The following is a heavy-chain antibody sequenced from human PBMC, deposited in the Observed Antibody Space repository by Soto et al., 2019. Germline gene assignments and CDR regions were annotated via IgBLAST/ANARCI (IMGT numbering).Heavy chain of an antibody. CDR2: IYYSGST. V-gene: IGHV4-30-4*01. D-gene: IGHD2-2*02. J-gene: IGHJ5*02. CDR1: GGSISSGDYY. CDR3: ASGALDIVVVTAALRWLNP. Sequence: PSETLSLTCTVSGGSISSGDYYWSWIRQPPGKGLEWIGYIYYSGSTYYNPSLKSRVTISVDTSKNQFSLKLSSVTAADTAGYFSASGALDIVVVTAALRWLNPCGQVTLVTVSS.